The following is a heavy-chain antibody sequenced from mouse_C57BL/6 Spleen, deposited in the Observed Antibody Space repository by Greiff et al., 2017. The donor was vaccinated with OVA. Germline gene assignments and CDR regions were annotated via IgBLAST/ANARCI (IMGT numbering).Heavy chain of an antibody. D-gene: IGHD1-1*01. CDR2: INPNNGGT. Sequence: VQLQQSGPELVKPGASVKIPCKASGYTFTDYNMDWVKQSHGKSLEWIGDINPNNGGTIYNQKFKGKATLTVDKSSSTAYMELRSLTSEDTAVYYWARTPYGSSPWFAYWGQGTLVTVSA. CDR3: ARTPYGSSPWFAY. V-gene: IGHV1-18*01. J-gene: IGHJ3*01. CDR1: GYTFTDYN.